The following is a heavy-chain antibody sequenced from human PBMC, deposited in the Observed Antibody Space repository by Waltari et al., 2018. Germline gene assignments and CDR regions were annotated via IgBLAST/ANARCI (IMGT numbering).Heavy chain of an antibody. Sequence: QVHLLQSGAEVRRPGSPVKVSSKASVGTFSTYAISWVRQARGQGLEWMGGIIPIFGTANYAQKFQGRVTITADESTSTAYMELSSLRSEDTAVYYCARGTMIVVAPYYFDYWGQGTLVTVSS. V-gene: IGHV1-69*12. D-gene: IGHD3-22*01. CDR1: VGTFSTYA. CDR3: ARGTMIVVAPYYFDY. J-gene: IGHJ4*02. CDR2: IIPIFGTA.